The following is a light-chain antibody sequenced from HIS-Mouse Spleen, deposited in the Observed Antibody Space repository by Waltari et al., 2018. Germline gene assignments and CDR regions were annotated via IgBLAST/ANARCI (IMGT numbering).Light chain of an antibody. CDR1: ISNIGSNY. J-gene: IGLJ3*02. CDR2: RNN. V-gene: IGLV1-47*01. CDR3: AAWDDSLSGPV. Sequence: QSVLTQPPSASGTPGQRVPIPCSGRISNIGSNYVSWYQQLPGTAPKLLIYRNNQRPSGVPDRFSGSKSGTSASLAISGLRSEDEADYYCAAWDDSLSGPVFGGGTKLTVL.